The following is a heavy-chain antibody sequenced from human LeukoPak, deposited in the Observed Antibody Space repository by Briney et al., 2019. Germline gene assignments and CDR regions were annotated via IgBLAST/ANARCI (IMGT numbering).Heavy chain of an antibody. V-gene: IGHV4-61*08. CDR2: ISYSGST. CDR1: GGSISSGGYY. D-gene: IGHD1-7*01. J-gene: IGHJ5*01. Sequence: SETLSLTCTVSGGSISSGGYYWSWIRQPPGKGLEWIGYISYSGSTNYNPSLNSRVTISVDTSKNQFSLKLTSVTAADTAVYYCARGPDWNYDSWGQGTLVTVSS. CDR3: ARGPDWNYDS.